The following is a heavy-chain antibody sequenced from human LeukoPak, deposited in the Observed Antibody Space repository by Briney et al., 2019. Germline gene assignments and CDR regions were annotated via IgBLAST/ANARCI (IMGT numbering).Heavy chain of an antibody. D-gene: IGHD3-22*01. CDR1: GGTISSGGYY. CDR2: IHYSGST. Sequence: PSQTLSLTCTVSGGTISSGGYYWNWIPPHPGKGLVWIGYIHYSGSTHYTPSPKRRVSTSVDTSKNQCSLNLRSVNAAETAVDFCAGGFDSRKVGYWGQGTLVTVSS. CDR3: AGGFDSRKVGY. V-gene: IGHV4-31*03. J-gene: IGHJ4*02.